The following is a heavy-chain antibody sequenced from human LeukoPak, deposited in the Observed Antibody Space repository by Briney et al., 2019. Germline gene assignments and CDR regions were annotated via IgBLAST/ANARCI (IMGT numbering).Heavy chain of an antibody. CDR3: ARGGGNTRFDY. J-gene: IGHJ4*02. D-gene: IGHD3-10*01. CDR2: IYTSGGT. V-gene: IGHV3-53*01. Sequence: GGSLRLSCAGSGFTVSGSYLSWVRQPPGKGLEWVSIIYTSGGTYYADSVTGRFTISRDNSKNTLYLQMNSLRAEDTAVYYCARGGGNTRFDYWGQGTLVTVSS. CDR1: GFTVSGSY.